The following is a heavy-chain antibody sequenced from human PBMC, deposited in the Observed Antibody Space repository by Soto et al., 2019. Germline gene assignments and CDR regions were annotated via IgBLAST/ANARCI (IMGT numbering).Heavy chain of an antibody. CDR1: GFTFNTYW. Sequence: GRSLRGSCAAPGFTFNTYWIHWGRQVPGKGPMWVARINIAGNGTLYAGSVRGRFTISRDNSRDTLYLHMSRLRVDDTAVYYCTSSFGYNFKSGGQGTLVTGSS. D-gene: IGHD5-12*01. V-gene: IGHV3-74*01. J-gene: IGHJ4*02. CDR3: TSSFGYNFKS. CDR2: INIAGNGT.